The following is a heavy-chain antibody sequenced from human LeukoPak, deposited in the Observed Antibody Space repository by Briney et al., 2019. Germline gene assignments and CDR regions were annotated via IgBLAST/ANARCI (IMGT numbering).Heavy chain of an antibody. Sequence: GGSLRLSCAASGFTFSSYSMNWVRQAPGKGLEWVSSISSSSYIYYADSVKGRFTISRDNAKNSLYLQMDSLRAEDTAVYYCARLPGRTTSQDYWGQGTLVTVSS. V-gene: IGHV3-21*01. J-gene: IGHJ4*02. CDR3: ARLPGRTTSQDY. CDR1: GFTFSSYS. D-gene: IGHD4-17*01. CDR2: ISSSSYI.